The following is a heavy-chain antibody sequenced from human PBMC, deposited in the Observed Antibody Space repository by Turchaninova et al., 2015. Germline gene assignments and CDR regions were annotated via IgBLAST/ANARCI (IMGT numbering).Heavy chain of an antibody. J-gene: IGHJ4*02. CDR1: GFTFSSYA. CDR3: ARDKTYTYSGSYYGFDY. CDR2: ISYDGSNK. V-gene: IGHV3-30*01. Sequence: QVQLVESGGGVVQPGMSLRLSCAASGFTFSSYAVHWVRQAPGTGLEWVAFISYDGSNKFYSDSVRGRFTISTDNSKNTVYLKMNSLRAEDTAVYYCARDKTYTYSGSYYGFDYWGQGTLVTVSS. D-gene: IGHD1-26*01.